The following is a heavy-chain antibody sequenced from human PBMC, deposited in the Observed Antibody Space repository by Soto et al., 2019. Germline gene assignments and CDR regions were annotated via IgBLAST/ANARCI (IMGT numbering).Heavy chain of an antibody. CDR3: AKQNLKQWLDYYFDY. CDR1: GFTFSSYA. J-gene: IGHJ4*02. CDR2: ISGSGGST. D-gene: IGHD6-19*01. Sequence: GESLKISCAASGFTFSSYAMSWVRQAPGKGLEWVSSISGSGGSTYYADSVRGRFTISRDNSKNTLYLQMNSLRAEDTAVYYCAKQNLKQWLDYYFDYWGQGTLVTVSS. V-gene: IGHV3-23*01.